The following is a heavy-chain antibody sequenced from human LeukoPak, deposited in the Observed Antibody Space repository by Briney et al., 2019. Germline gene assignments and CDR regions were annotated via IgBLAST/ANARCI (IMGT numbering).Heavy chain of an antibody. CDR2: INPNSGDT. CDR1: GYTFTGYY. D-gene: IGHD6-19*01. V-gene: IGHV1-2*02. Sequence: ASVKVSFKTSGYTFTGYYIHWVRQAPGQGLEWMGWINPNSGDTNYAQKFQGRVTMTRDMSVTTAYMELSRLTSDDTADYYCARWGSAVADYWGQGSLVTVSS. J-gene: IGHJ4*02. CDR3: ARWGSAVADY.